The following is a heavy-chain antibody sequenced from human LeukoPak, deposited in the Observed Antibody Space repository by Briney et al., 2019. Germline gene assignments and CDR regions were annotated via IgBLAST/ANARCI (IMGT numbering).Heavy chain of an antibody. CDR3: AKEAFLWFGESNVHFDY. D-gene: IGHD3-10*01. V-gene: IGHV3-23*01. Sequence: GGSLRLSCAASGFTFSSYAMSWVRQAPGKGLEWVSAISGSGGSTYYADSVKGRFTISRDNSKNTLYLQMNSLRAEDTAVYYCAKEAFLWFGESNVHFDYWGQGTLVTVSS. J-gene: IGHJ4*02. CDR1: GFTFSSYA. CDR2: ISGSGGST.